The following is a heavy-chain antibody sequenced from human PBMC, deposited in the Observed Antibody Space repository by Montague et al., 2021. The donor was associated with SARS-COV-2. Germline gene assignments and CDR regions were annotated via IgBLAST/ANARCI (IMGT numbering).Heavy chain of an antibody. D-gene: IGHD3-9*01. Sequence: SETLSLACTVSGGSITSNWWSWIRQPPGKGLEWVGYALYTGRSRSNPSLQSRVFISVDTSKNQVSLKLSSVTAADTAVYYCARDTFYNGSDSSYFDTFHMRGVGTKVTVSS. CDR2: ALYTGRS. CDR1: GGSITSNW. CDR3: ARDTFYNGSDSSYFDTFHM. J-gene: IGHJ3*02. V-gene: IGHV4-59*01.